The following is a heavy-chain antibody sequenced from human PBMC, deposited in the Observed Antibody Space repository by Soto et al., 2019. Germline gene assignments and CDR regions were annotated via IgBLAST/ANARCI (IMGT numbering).Heavy chain of an antibody. V-gene: IGHV1-58*01. CDR3: AREVVVAATFDAFDI. Sequence: ASVKVSCKASGFTFTSSAVQWVRQARGQRLEWIGWIVVGSGNTNYAQKFQERVTITRDKSTSTAYTELSSLRSEDTAVYYCAREVVVAATFDAFDIWGQGTMVTVSS. J-gene: IGHJ3*02. D-gene: IGHD2-15*01. CDR1: GFTFTSSA. CDR2: IVVGSGNT.